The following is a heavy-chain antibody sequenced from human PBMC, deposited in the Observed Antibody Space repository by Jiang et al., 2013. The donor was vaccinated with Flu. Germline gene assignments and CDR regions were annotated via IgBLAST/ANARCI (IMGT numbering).Heavy chain of an antibody. CDR1: GFTFSSYA. D-gene: IGHD3-22*01. CDR2: ISSNGGST. V-gene: IGHV3-64*02. Sequence: EVQLVESGEGLVQPGGSLRLSCAASGFTFSSYAMHWVRQAPGKGLEYVSAISSNGGSTYYADSVKGRFTISRDNSKNTLYLQMGSLRAEDMAVYYCARDYYDSSGYYGPLDYWGQGTLVTVSS. CDR3: ARDYYDSSGYYGPLDY. J-gene: IGHJ4*02.